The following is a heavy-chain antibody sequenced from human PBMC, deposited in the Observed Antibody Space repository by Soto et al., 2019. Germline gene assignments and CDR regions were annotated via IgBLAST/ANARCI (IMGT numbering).Heavy chain of an antibody. V-gene: IGHV3-74*01. CDR3: ARYSVVVAAIFY. Sequence: AGGSLRLSCAASGFTFSTFWMHWVRQAPGKGLVWVSRINTDGSKTTYAASVKGRFTISRDNAKNTVYLQMDSLRAEDTAVYYCARYSVVVAAIFYWGQGTLVTVSS. J-gene: IGHJ4*02. CDR1: GFTFSTFW. D-gene: IGHD2-15*01. CDR2: INTDGSKT.